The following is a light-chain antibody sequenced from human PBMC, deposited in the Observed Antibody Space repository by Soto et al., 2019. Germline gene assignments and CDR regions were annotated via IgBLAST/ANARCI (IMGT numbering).Light chain of an antibody. CDR3: QQYYTPPIT. V-gene: IGKV4-1*01. J-gene: IGKJ4*01. Sequence: DIVMTQSPDSLAVSLGERATINCRSSQSLLYSSNNKNYLAWYQQMPGQPPKLLIYWASTRESGVPDRFSGSGSGTDSTLTISSLQAEDVATYYCQQYYTPPITFGGGTKVGIK. CDR2: WAS. CDR1: QSLLYSSNNKNY.